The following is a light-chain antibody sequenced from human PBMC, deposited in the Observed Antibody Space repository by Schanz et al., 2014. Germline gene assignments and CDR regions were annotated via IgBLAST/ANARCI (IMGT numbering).Light chain of an antibody. V-gene: IGKV3-11*01. CDR1: QSVYNY. Sequence: EIVLTQSPGTLSLSPGERATFSCRASQSVYNYLAWYQHKPGQVPRLVIYDASKRATGIPARFSGSGSGADFTLTIDSLEPEDLAVYYCQHRSNWRYTFGQGTKLEI. J-gene: IGKJ2*01. CDR3: QHRSNWRYT. CDR2: DAS.